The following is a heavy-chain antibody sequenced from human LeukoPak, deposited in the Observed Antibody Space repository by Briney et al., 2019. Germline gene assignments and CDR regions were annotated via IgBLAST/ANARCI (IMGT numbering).Heavy chain of an antibody. CDR2: IWHDGSDK. D-gene: IGHD3-9*01. Sequence: GGSLRLSCAASGFTFSSYGMHWVRQAPGKGLEWVAIIWHDGSDKYYADSVKGRFTISRDNSKNTLYLQMNSLRAEDTAVYYCARAARLRYFDYWGQGTLVTVSS. CDR3: ARAARLRYFDY. V-gene: IGHV3-30*02. J-gene: IGHJ4*02. CDR1: GFTFSSYG.